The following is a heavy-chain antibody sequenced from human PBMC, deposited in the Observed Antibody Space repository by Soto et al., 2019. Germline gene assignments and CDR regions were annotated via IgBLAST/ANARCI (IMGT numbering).Heavy chain of an antibody. J-gene: IGHJ4*02. CDR2: INGGNGNT. D-gene: IGHD4-17*01. CDR3: ARGGTTTVTTYFDY. V-gene: IGHV1-3*01. CDR1: GYSFTSYA. Sequence: QVHLVQSGAEVKKPGASVKVSCKASGYSFTSYAMHWVRQAPGQRLEWMGWINGGNGNTKYSQKFQGRVIITRDTSASTAYMELSSLRSEDTAVYYCARGGTTTVTTYFDYWGQGTLVTVSS.